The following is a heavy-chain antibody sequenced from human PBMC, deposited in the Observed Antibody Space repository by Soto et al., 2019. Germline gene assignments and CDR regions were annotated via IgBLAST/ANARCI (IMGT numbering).Heavy chain of an antibody. J-gene: IGHJ5*02. CDR2: INSDGSST. CDR3: AKSTGLDWFDP. Sequence: GGSLRLSCAASGFTFSSYWMHWVRQAPGKGLVWVSRINSDGSSTSYADSVKGRFTISRDNSKNTLYLQMNSLRAEDTAVYYCAKSTGLDWFDPWGQGTLVTVSS. CDR1: GFTFSSYW. V-gene: IGHV3-74*01.